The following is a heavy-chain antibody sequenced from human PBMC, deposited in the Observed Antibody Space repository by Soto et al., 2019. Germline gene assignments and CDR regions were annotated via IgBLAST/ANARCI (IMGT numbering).Heavy chain of an antibody. J-gene: IGHJ6*03. CDR2: TYYRSKWYN. CDR3: ARDFYCSSASCYLSYYYYMDV. V-gene: IGHV6-1*01. Sequence: SQTLSLTCAISGDRVSSNSAAWNWIRQSPSRGLEWLGRTYYRSKWYNDYAVSVKSRITINPDTSKNQFSLQLNSVTPEDTAVYYCARDFYCSSASCYLSYYYYMDVWGKGTTVTVSS. D-gene: IGHD2-2*01. CDR1: GDRVSSNSAA.